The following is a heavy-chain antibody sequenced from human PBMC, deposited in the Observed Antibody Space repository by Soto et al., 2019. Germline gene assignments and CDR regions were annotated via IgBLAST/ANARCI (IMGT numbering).Heavy chain of an antibody. V-gene: IGHV3-30-3*01. CDR3: ARGGYGDYVGQCLDY. D-gene: IGHD4-17*01. CDR2: ISYDGSNK. CDR1: GFTFSSYA. Sequence: GGSLRLSCAASGFTFSSYAMHWVRQAPGKGLEWVAVISYDGSNKYYADSVKGRFTISRDNSKNTLYLQMNSLRAEDTAVYYCARGGYGDYVGQCLDYWGQGTLVTVSS. J-gene: IGHJ4*02.